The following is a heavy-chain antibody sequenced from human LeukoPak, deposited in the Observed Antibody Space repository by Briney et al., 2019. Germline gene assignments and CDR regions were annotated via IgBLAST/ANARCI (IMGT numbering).Heavy chain of an antibody. CDR1: GFIFSTYG. CDR3: ARASYYDSSGHYRSYYFDY. Sequence: RRSLRLSCAASGFIFSTYGMHWVRQAPGKGLEWVAIIWFDGRNKYYADSVKGRFTVSRDTSKNTLYLQMSSLRAEDTAVYYCARASYYDSSGHYRSYYFDYWGQGTLVTVSS. CDR2: IWFDGRNK. D-gene: IGHD3-22*01. J-gene: IGHJ4*02. V-gene: IGHV3-33*01.